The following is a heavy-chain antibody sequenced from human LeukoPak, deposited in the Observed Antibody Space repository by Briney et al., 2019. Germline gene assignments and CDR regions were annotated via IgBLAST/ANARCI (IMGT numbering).Heavy chain of an antibody. J-gene: IGHJ4*02. V-gene: IGHV4-59*01. CDR1: GGSISSYY. Sequence: PSETLSLTCTVSGGSISSYYWSWIRQPPGKGLEWIGYIYYSGSTSYNPSLKSRVTISVDTSKNQFSLKLSSVTAADTAVYYCARDPDYWGQGTLVTVSS. CDR2: IYYSGST. CDR3: ARDPDY.